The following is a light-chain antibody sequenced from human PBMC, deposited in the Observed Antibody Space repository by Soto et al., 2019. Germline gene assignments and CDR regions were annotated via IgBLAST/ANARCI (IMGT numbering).Light chain of an antibody. CDR1: QTIDVY. CDR3: QQSYMTPRK. CDR2: AAS. V-gene: IGKV1-39*01. Sequence: DIQLTQSPSSLSASVGDRVSITCRASQTIDVYLNWYLQKPGRAPQLLIYAASKLQGGVPSRFSGSASGTDLTLIISSLQPDDSGTYFCQQSYMTPRKFGQGTKV. J-gene: IGKJ1*01.